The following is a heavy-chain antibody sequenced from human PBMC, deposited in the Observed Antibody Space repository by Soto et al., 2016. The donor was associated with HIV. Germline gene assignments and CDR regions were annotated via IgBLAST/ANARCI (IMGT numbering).Heavy chain of an antibody. CDR3: VRDDNYYEAYGLDV. V-gene: IGHV3-66*01. CDR2: IYSGGNT. CDR1: GLTVSANY. Sequence: EVQLVESGGGLVQPGGSLRLSCAASGLTVSANYMSWVRQAPGKGLEWVSVIYSGGNTKYADSVKGRFTISRDTSKNTLYLQMDSLTAEDTAVYYCVRDDNYYEAYGLDVWGQGTTVT. D-gene: IGHD3-22*01. J-gene: IGHJ6*02.